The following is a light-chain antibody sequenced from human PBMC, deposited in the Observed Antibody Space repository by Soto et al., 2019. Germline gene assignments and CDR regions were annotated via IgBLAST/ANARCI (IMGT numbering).Light chain of an antibody. CDR3: QQHLGRHT. V-gene: IGKV3D-20*02. Sequence: ETVLTQSPGTLSVSPGERATLSCRASQSVSSSYLAWYQQKPGQAPRLLIYDASVRATGIPARFSGSGSGTDFTLTISSLEPEDSAVYYCQQHLGRHTFGQGTKVDI. CDR2: DAS. CDR1: QSVSSSY. J-gene: IGKJ1*01.